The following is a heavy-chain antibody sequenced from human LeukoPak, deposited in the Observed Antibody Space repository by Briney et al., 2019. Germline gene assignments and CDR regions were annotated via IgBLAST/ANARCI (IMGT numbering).Heavy chain of an antibody. CDR1: GGSISSYY. Sequence: PSETLSLTCTVSGGSISSYYWSWIRQPAGKGLEWIGRMHTSGSTNYKSSLKSRVTMSGDTSKNQFSLKLSSVTAADTAVYYCARDQYYYDSSGHGRFDPWGQGTLVTVSS. CDR2: MHTSGST. CDR3: ARDQYYYDSSGHGRFDP. D-gene: IGHD3-22*01. J-gene: IGHJ5*02. V-gene: IGHV4-4*07.